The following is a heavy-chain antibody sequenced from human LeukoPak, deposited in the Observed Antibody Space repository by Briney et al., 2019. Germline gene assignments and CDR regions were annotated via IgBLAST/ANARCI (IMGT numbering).Heavy chain of an antibody. J-gene: IGHJ5*02. CDR3: ARDQQLVRGFDP. V-gene: IGHV4-59*01. CDR1: GGSISSYY. Sequence: SETLSLTCTLSGGSISSYYWRWIRPPPGKGLEWIGYIYYSGSTNYNPSLKSRVTISVDTSKNQFSLKLSSVTAADTAVYYCARDQQLVRGFDPWGQGTLVTVSS. CDR2: IYYSGST. D-gene: IGHD6-6*01.